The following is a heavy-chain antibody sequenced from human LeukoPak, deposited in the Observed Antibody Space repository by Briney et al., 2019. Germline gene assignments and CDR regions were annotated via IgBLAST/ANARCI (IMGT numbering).Heavy chain of an antibody. V-gene: IGHV1-69*06. CDR1: GGTFSSYA. D-gene: IGHD5-18*01. J-gene: IGHJ6*03. CDR2: IIPIFGTA. CDR3: ASNTAMVTWGPADYYYYYMDV. Sequence: GASVKVSCKASGGTFSSYATSWVRQAPGQGLEWMGGIIPIFGTANYAQKFQGRVTITADKSTSTAYMELSSLRSEDTAVYYCASNTAMVTWGPADYYYYYMDVWGKGTTVTVSS.